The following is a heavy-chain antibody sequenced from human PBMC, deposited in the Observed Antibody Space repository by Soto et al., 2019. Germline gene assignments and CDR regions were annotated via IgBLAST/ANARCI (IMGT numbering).Heavy chain of an antibody. CDR1: GGSFRDYY. CDR2: INHRGST. V-gene: IGHV4-34*02. Sequence: QVQLQQWGAGLLKPSETLSLTCAVYGGSFRDYYWSWIRQSPGKGLEWIGEINHRGSTTYNPSLKGRVTMSLGTSKNQFSLELRSVTPADTAVYYCARLVYGDFDYWGQGSLVTVSS. CDR3: ARLVYGDFDY. D-gene: IGHD4-17*01. J-gene: IGHJ4*02.